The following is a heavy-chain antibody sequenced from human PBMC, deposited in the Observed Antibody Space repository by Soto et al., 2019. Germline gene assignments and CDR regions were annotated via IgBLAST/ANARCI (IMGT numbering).Heavy chain of an antibody. J-gene: IGHJ4*02. CDR1: SGSISSGGYY. Sequence: QVQLQESGPGLVKPSQTLSLTCTVSSGSISSGGYYWSWIRQHPGKGLEWIGYIYYSGSTYYNPSLKSRVTISVDTSKNQFSLKLSSVTAADTAVYYCARDHCGDCYYFDYWGQGTLVTVSS. CDR2: IYYSGST. V-gene: IGHV4-31*03. D-gene: IGHD2-21*02. CDR3: ARDHCGDCYYFDY.